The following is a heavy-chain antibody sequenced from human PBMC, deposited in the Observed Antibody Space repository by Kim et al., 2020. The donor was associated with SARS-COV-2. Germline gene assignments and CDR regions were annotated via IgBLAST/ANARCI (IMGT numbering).Heavy chain of an antibody. D-gene: IGHD3-22*01. V-gene: IGHV4-39*01. Sequence: SETLSLTCTVSGFSMSSSSYYWGWIRQPPGKGLEWIANIYYSGSTYYNPSLKSRVTISVDTSKNQFSLRLSSVTAADTAVYYCVRHSSGYYSPFDYWGQGTLVTVSS. J-gene: IGHJ4*02. CDR2: IYYSGST. CDR1: GFSMSSSSYY. CDR3: VRHSSGYYSPFDY.